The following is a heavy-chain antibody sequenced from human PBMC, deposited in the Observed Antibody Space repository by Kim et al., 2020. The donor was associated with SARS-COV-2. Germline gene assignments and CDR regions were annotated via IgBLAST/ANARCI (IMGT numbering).Heavy chain of an antibody. CDR3: ARVATRSSWSLDY. V-gene: IGHV4-31*02. D-gene: IGHD6-13*01. J-gene: IGHJ4*02. Sequence: YTPSLTSRVTISVDTSKNQFSLELSCVTAADTAVYYCARVATRSSWSLDYWGQGTLVTVSS.